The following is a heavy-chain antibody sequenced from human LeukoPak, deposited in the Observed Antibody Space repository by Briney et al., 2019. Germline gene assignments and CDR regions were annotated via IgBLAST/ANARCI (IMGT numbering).Heavy chain of an antibody. Sequence: GGSLRLSCAASGFTFSSYAMSWVRQAPGKGLEWVSAISGNGGGIYYADSVKGRFTISRDNSKNTLYLQLNSLRAEDTAVYYCARHNGSGVSFFDYWGQGTLVTVSS. CDR2: ISGNGGGI. D-gene: IGHD3-10*01. J-gene: IGHJ4*02. CDR3: ARHNGSGVSFFDY. CDR1: GFTFSSYA. V-gene: IGHV3-23*01.